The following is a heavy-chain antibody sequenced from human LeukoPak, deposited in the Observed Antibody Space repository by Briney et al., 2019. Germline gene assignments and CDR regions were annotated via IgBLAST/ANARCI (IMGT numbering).Heavy chain of an antibody. CDR1: GFTFSSYG. D-gene: IGHD6-19*01. Sequence: GGSLRLSCAASGFTFSSYGMHWVRQAPGKGLEWVAFIRYDGSNEYYADSVKGRFTISRDNSKNTLYLQMNSLRAEDTAVYYCAKDVRIAVAGLGYWGQGTLVTVSS. J-gene: IGHJ4*02. CDR3: AKDVRIAVAGLGY. V-gene: IGHV3-30*02. CDR2: IRYDGSNE.